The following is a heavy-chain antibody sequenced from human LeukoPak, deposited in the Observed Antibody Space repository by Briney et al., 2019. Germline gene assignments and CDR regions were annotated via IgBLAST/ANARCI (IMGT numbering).Heavy chain of an antibody. CDR2: ISYDGSNK. D-gene: IGHD5-24*01. V-gene: IGHV3-30*18. CDR3: AKPLEMATIWDAFDI. Sequence: QPGGSLRLSCAASGFTFSSYSMNWVRQAPGKGLEWVAVISYDGSNKYYADSVKGRFTISRDNSKNTLYLQMNSLRAEDTAVYYCAKPLEMATIWDAFDIWGQGTMVTVSS. CDR1: GFTFSSYS. J-gene: IGHJ3*02.